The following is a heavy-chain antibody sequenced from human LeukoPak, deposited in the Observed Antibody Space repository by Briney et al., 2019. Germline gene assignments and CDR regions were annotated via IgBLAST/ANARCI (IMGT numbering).Heavy chain of an antibody. D-gene: IGHD4-17*01. J-gene: IGHJ3*02. V-gene: IGHV4-61*08. CDR3: ARPYGDYDDAFDI. CDR1: AASASSAGST. CDR2: IYYSGST. Sequence: SETLCLTSTLSAASASSAGSTSSWLRPPPRQRLPWIGYIYYSGSTNYNPSLKSRVSISVDTSKNPFSLKLSSVTAADTAVYYCARPYGDYDDAFDIWRQATMVTPSS.